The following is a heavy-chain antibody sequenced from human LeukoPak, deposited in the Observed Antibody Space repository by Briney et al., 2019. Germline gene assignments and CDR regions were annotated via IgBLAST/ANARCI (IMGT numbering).Heavy chain of an antibody. V-gene: IGHV3-48*03. D-gene: IGHD6-13*01. CDR2: ISSSGSTI. J-gene: IGHJ4*02. CDR1: GFTFSSYE. CDR3: GGIAAAATGY. Sequence: GGPLRLSCAASGFTFSSYEMNWVRQAPGKGLEWVSYISSSGSTIYYADSVKGRFTISRDNAKNSLYLQMNSLRAEDTAVYYCGGIAAAATGYWGQGTLVTVSS.